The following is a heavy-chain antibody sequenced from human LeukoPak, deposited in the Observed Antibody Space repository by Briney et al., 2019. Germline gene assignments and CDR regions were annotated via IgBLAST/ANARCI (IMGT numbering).Heavy chain of an antibody. D-gene: IGHD3-3*01. Sequence: HPGGSLRLSCAASGFTFSSYAMSWVRQAPGKGLEWVSATGGDAVSTHYADSVKGRFSISRDNSKNTLYLQMNSLRADDTAVYYCAKDLWKADYWGQGTLVTVSS. CDR3: AKDLWKADY. CDR2: TGGDAVST. V-gene: IGHV3-23*01. J-gene: IGHJ4*02. CDR1: GFTFSSYA.